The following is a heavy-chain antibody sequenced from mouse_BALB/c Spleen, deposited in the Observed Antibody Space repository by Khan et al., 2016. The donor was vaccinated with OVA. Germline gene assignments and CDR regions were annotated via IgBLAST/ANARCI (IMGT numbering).Heavy chain of an antibody. CDR1: GYTFTNYW. CDR3: TRNGFGNYESWDY. D-gene: IGHD2-1*01. Sequence: VQLQQSGTVLARPGASVKMSCKGSGYTFTNYWMHWVKQRPGQGLEWIGAIYPGNSDSNYNQKFKGRAKLTAVTSTSTAYMALNSLTNEDSAVYYCTRNGFGNYESWDYWGQGTTLTVSS. V-gene: IGHV1-5*01. CDR2: IYPGNSDS. J-gene: IGHJ2*01.